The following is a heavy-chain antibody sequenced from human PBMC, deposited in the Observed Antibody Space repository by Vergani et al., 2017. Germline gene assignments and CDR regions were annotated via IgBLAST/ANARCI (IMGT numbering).Heavy chain of an antibody. J-gene: IGHJ4*02. CDR3: AGVAWGLGIYYFDY. CDR2: ISSSSSYI. CDR1: GFTFSSYS. Sequence: EVQLVESGGGLVKPGGSLRLSCAASGFTFSSYSMNWVRQAPGKGLEWVSSISSSSSYIYYADSVKGRFTISRDNAKNSLYLQMNSLRAEDTAVYYCAGVAWGLGIYYFDYWGQGTLVTVSS. V-gene: IGHV3-21*01. D-gene: IGHD7-27*01.